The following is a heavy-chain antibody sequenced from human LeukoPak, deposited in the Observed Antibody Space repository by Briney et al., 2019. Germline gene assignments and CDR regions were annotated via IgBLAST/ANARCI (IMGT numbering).Heavy chain of an antibody. Sequence: GGSLRLSCRASRFSFSDYDMHWVRQAPGKGLEWVAVISYDGSRKHYGDSVKGRFTISRGTSKNTLYLQMNSLRAEDTAVYYCAWDSSGYEPFDYWGQGTLVTVSS. CDR2: ISYDGSRK. J-gene: IGHJ4*02. CDR1: RFSFSDYD. V-gene: IGHV3-30*03. CDR3: AWDSSGYEPFDY. D-gene: IGHD3-22*01.